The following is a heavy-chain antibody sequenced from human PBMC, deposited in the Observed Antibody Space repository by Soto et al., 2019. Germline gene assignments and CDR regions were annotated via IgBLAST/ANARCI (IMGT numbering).Heavy chain of an antibody. D-gene: IGHD3-3*01. CDR1: GFTVSSNY. CDR2: IYSGGST. V-gene: IGHV3-66*02. CDR3: ARDKGFFNDY. J-gene: IGHJ4*02. Sequence: GGSLRLSCAASGFTVSSNYMSWVRQAPGKGLEWVSVIYSGGSTSYADSVKGRFTISRDNSKNTLYLQMNSLRAEDTAVYNCARDKGFFNDYWGQGTLVTVSS.